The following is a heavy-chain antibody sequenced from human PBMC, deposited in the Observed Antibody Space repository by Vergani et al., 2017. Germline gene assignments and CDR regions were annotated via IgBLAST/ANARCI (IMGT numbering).Heavy chain of an antibody. CDR2: IYYSGST. J-gene: IGHJ6*03. Sequence: QLQLQESGPGLVKPSETLSLTCAVSGGSISSTSYYWGWIRQPPGKGLEWIGYIYYSGSTNYNPSLKSRVTISVDTSKNQCSLKLSSVTAADTAVYYCARGHDRGSYDHYYYYYMDVWGKGTTVTVSS. CDR3: ARGHDRGSYDHYYYYYMDV. D-gene: IGHD3-16*01. V-gene: IGHV4-61*05. CDR1: GGSISSTSYY.